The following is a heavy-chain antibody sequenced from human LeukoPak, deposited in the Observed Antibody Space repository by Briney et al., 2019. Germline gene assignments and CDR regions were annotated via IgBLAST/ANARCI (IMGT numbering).Heavy chain of an antibody. Sequence: LETLSLTCTVSGGSISSYYWSWIRQPPGKGLEWIGYIYSSGSTNYNPSLNSRVTISVDTSKNQFSLKLSSVTAADTAVYYCARGYSGYDRYDYWGQGTLVTVSS. V-gene: IGHV4-59*01. J-gene: IGHJ4*02. CDR1: GGSISSYY. D-gene: IGHD5-12*01. CDR3: ARGYSGYDRYDY. CDR2: IYSSGST.